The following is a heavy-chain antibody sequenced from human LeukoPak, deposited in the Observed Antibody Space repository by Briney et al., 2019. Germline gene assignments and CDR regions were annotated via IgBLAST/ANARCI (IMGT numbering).Heavy chain of an antibody. Sequence: PSETLSLTCTVSGGSISSYYWSWIRQPPGKGLEWIGYIYYSGSTNYNPSLKSRVTISVDTSKNQFSLKLSSVTAADTAVYYCARDLSGYFHLNWFDPWGQGTLVTVSS. CDR3: ARDLSGYFHLNWFDP. D-gene: IGHD3-10*01. CDR2: IYYSGST. J-gene: IGHJ5*02. V-gene: IGHV4-59*01. CDR1: GGSISSYY.